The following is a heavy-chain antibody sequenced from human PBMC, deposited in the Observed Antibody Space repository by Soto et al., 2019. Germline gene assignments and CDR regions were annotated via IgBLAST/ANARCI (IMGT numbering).Heavy chain of an antibody. CDR2: ISSNGDST. J-gene: IGHJ1*01. CDR3: VKESGSRVAGYFQH. D-gene: IGHD1-26*01. Sequence: PGGSKRLSCTAFGFTVSSNYMSWVRQEPGKGLEYVSGISSNGDSTDYADSVRGRLTLSRDNSKNTVFLQMSSLRPEDTAVYYCVKESGSRVAGYFQHWGPGTLVTVSS. CDR1: GFTVSSNY. V-gene: IGHV3-64D*06.